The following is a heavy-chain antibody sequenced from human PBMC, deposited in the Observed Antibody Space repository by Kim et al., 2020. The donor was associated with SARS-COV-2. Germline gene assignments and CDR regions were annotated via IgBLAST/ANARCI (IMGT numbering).Heavy chain of an antibody. V-gene: IGHV1-18*01. CDR2: ISAYNGNT. J-gene: IGHJ6*02. CDR1: GYTFTSYG. CDR3: ARIKYSYGWGYYYYYGMDV. D-gene: IGHD5-18*01. Sequence: ASVKVSCKASGYTFTSYGISWVRQAPGQGLEWMGWISAYNGNTNYAQKLQGRVTMTTDTSTSTAYMELRSLRSDDTAVYYCARIKYSYGWGYYYYYGMDVWGQGTTVTVSS.